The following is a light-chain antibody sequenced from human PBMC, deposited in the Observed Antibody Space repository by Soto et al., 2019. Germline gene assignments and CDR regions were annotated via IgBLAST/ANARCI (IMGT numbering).Light chain of an antibody. J-gene: IGKJ2*02. V-gene: IGKV1-5*01. Sequence: DIQLTQSPSTLSASVGDRVTITCRASQSVTDWLAWYQQKPGKAPKLLIYDDSSLECGVPSSFSVSGSGTDFFLTISSLQLDYFTTYYCQQYYRSCTFGLGNKVEIK. CDR2: DDS. CDR1: QSVTDW. CDR3: QQYYRSCT.